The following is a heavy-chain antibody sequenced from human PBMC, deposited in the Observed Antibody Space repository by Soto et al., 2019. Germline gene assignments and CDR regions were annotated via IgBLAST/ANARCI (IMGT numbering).Heavy chain of an antibody. CDR2: ISGSGGST. D-gene: IGHD6-6*01. V-gene: IGHV3-23*01. CDR3: AKDVYARVWDLPSSIAAHPVEIDP. J-gene: IGHJ5*02. CDR1: GFTFSSYA. Sequence: GGSLRLSCAASGFTFSSYAMSWVRQAPGKGLEWVSAISGSGGSTYYADSVKGRFTISRDNSKNTLYLQMNSLRAEDTAVYYCAKDVYARVWDLPSSIAAHPVEIDPSGQGTLVTVST.